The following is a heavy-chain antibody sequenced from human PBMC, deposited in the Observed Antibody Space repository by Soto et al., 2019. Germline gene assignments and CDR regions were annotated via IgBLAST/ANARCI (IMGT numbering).Heavy chain of an antibody. J-gene: IGHJ6*02. D-gene: IGHD3-10*01. V-gene: IGHV1-46*01. CDR3: ARVLAYYGSGSHVGSNYYYYYGMDV. Sequence: SVEVSCKASGYTFTSYYMHWVRQAPGQGLEWMGIINPSGGSTSYAQKFQGRVTMTRDTSTSTVYMELSSLRSEDTAVYYCARVLAYYGSGSHVGSNYYYYYGMDVWGQGTTVTVSS. CDR2: INPSGGST. CDR1: GYTFTSYY.